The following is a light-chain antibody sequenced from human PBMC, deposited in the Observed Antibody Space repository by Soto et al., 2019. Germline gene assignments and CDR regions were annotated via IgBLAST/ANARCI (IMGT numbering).Light chain of an antibody. CDR3: QQSYSTPLT. V-gene: IGKV1-39*01. J-gene: IGKJ4*01. CDR1: LGISSY. CDR2: AAS. Sequence: DIQMTQSPSSLSASLGDRVTITCRASLGISSYSAWYQQKPGKVPKVLISAASSLQSGVPSRFSGSGSGTDFTLTISSLQPEDFATYYCQQSYSTPLTFGGGTKVDIK.